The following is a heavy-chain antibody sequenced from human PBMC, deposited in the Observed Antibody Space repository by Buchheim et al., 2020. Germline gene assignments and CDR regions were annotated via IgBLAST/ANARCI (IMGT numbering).Heavy chain of an antibody. D-gene: IGHD2-2*01. J-gene: IGHJ4*02. V-gene: IGHV3-30*01. CDR3: AREAWAYVDY. CDR1: GFTFSSYA. CDR2: ISYDGSNT. Sequence: QVQLVESGGGVVQPGRSLRLSCAASGFTFSSYAMHWVRQAPGKGLEWVAVISYDGSNTYYEDSVKGRFTISRDNSKNTLYLQMNSLRAEDTAVYYCAREAWAYVDYCGQRTL.